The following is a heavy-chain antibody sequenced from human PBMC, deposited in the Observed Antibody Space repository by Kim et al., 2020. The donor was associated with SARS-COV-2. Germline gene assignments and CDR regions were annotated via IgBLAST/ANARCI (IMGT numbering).Heavy chain of an antibody. J-gene: IGHJ6*02. V-gene: IGHV4-59*01. D-gene: IGHD6-13*01. CDR1: GGSISSYY. CDR2: IYYSGST. Sequence: SETLSLTCTVSGGSISSYYWSWIRQPPGKGLEWIGYIYYSGSTNYNPSLKSRVTISVDTSNNQFSLKLSSVTAADTAVYYCARVFGYSSSWRPGYYYGMDVWGQGTTVTVSS. CDR3: ARVFGYSSSWRPGYYYGMDV.